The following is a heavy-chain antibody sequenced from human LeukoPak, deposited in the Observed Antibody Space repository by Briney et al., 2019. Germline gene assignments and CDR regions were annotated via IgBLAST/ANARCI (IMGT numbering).Heavy chain of an antibody. D-gene: IGHD3-16*01. CDR1: GFTFSSYD. Sequence: GGSLRLSCAASGFTFSSYDMHWVRQATGKGLEWVSAIGTAGDTYYPGSVKGRFTISRENAKNSLYLQMSSLRAGDTAVYYCARAPGPYGPWDCWGQGTLVTVSS. V-gene: IGHV3-13*01. CDR2: IGTAGDT. J-gene: IGHJ4*02. CDR3: ARAPGPYGPWDC.